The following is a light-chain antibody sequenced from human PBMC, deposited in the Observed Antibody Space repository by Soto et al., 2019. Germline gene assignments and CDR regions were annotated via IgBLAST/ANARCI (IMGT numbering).Light chain of an antibody. V-gene: IGLV2-23*01. Sequence: QSALTQPAPVSGSPGQSITISCTGTSSDVGSYNLVSWYQQHPGKAPKLMIYEGSKRPSGVSNRFSGSKSGNTASLTISGLQAEDEADYYCCSYAGSSTSRVFGTGTKLTVL. CDR1: SSDVGSYNL. CDR3: CSYAGSSTSRV. CDR2: EGS. J-gene: IGLJ1*01.